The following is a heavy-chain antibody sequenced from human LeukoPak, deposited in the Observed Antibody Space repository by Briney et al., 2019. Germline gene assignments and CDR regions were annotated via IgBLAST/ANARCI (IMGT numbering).Heavy chain of an antibody. CDR1: GYSISSGHY. D-gene: IGHD3-22*01. Sequence: PSETLSLTCTVSGYSISSGHYWGWIRQPPGKGLEWIGSMYHSGSTYYNPPLKSRVTISEDTSKNQFSLKVSSVTAADTAVYYCARGDYYHSSGRKRHAFDIWGQGTMVTVSS. CDR3: ARGDYYHSSGRKRHAFDI. V-gene: IGHV4-38-2*02. J-gene: IGHJ3*02. CDR2: MYHSGST.